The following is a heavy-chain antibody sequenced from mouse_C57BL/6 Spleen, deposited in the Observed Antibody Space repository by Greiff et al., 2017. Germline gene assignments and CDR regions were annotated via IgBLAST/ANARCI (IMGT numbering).Heavy chain of an antibody. J-gene: IGHJ3*01. CDR2: INPNNGGT. V-gene: IGHV1-22*01. D-gene: IGHD2-3*01. CDR1: GYTFTDYN. Sequence: EVQLQQSGPELVKPGASVKMSCKASGYTFTDYNMHWVKQSHGKSLEWIGYINPNNGGTNYNQKFKGKATLTVDKSSSTAYMELRSLTSEDSAVYYCARDGYYSSGFAYWGKGTLVTVSA. CDR3: ARDGYYSSGFAY.